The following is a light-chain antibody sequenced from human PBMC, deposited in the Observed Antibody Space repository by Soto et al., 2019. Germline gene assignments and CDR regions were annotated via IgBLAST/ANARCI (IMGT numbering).Light chain of an antibody. V-gene: IGKV3-15*01. CDR3: QQYNNWPLT. CDR1: QGVSSSY. CDR2: GAS. Sequence: EIVLRQSPGTLSLSPGERATLSCRASQGVSSSYLAWYQQKPGQPPRLLIYGASTRATGIPTRFSGSGFGTEFTLTISSLQSEDFAVYYCQQYNNWPLTFGGGTKVDIK. J-gene: IGKJ4*01.